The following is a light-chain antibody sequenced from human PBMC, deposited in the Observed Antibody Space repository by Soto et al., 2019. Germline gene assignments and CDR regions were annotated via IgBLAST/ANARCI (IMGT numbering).Light chain of an antibody. V-gene: IGLV1-44*01. CDR2: SDD. CDR3: AAWNDNLNGPSYV. Sequence: QSVLTQPPSASGTPGQTVSISCSGSSSNIGTNAVNWYQRVPGTAPKLLIYSDDQRPSGVPDRFSGSKSGTSASLAISGLQSEDEAVYFCAAWNDNLNGPSYVFGTGTKVTVL. CDR1: SSNIGTNA. J-gene: IGLJ1*01.